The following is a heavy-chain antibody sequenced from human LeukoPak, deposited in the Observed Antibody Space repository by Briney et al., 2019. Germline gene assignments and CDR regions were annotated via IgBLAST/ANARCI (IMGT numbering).Heavy chain of an antibody. Sequence: SETLSLTCTVSGGSISTTSYFWAWIRQPPGEGLEWIGSIYYSGTTYFNSSLKSRVTISVERSKNHFSLKLSSVTVADTAVYYCARAVGSGSFQTYYYYMDVWGKGTTVTISS. CDR3: ARAVGSGSFQTYYYYMDV. D-gene: IGHD3-10*01. V-gene: IGHV4-39*07. J-gene: IGHJ6*03. CDR2: IYYSGTT. CDR1: GGSISTTSYF.